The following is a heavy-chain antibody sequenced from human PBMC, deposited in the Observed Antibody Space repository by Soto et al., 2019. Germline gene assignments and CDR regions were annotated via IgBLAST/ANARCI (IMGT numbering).Heavy chain of an antibody. CDR1: GFTFSSYG. CDR2: IRYDGSNK. J-gene: IGHJ4*02. CDR3: ARANYYGSPGDFDY. Sequence: GGSLRLSCAASGFTFSSYGMHWVRQAPGKGLEWVAVIRYDGSNKYYADSVKGRFTISRDNAKNTLYLQMNSLRAEDTAVYYCARANYYGSPGDFDYWGQGTLVTVSS. V-gene: IGHV3-33*01. D-gene: IGHD3-10*01.